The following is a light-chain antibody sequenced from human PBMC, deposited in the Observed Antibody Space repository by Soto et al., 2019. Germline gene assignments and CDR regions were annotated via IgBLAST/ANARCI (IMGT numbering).Light chain of an antibody. J-gene: IGKJ2*01. Sequence: EIVLTQSPATLSLSPGERATLSCRASQSVSNYLAWYQQKPGQAPRLLIYGASNRATGIPARFNGSGSGTDFTLTSSSLEPENFAVYYCLQRTNWQTFGKGTKLEIK. CDR3: LQRTNWQT. V-gene: IGKV3-11*01. CDR2: GAS. CDR1: QSVSNY.